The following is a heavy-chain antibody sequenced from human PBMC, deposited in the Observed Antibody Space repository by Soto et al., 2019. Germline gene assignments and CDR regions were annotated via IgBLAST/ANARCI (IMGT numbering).Heavy chain of an antibody. CDR2: MYYSGGS. V-gene: IGHV4-59*01. Sequence: SETLSLTCTVSGGSISYYYWSWIRQPPGKGLEWIGYMYYSGGSNYNPSLNSRVTISVDTSKNQFSLKLTSVTAADTAVYHCARGGYCNGAAGRGAFYYCQYGINVWGHRTTVTGSS. D-gene: IGHD2-15*01. J-gene: IGHJ6*02. CDR1: GGSISYYY. CDR3: ARGGYCNGAAGRGAFYYCQYGINV.